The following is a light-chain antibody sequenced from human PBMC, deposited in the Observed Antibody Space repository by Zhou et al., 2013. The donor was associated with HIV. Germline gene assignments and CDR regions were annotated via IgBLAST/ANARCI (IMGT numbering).Light chain of an antibody. Sequence: DIQMTQSPSSLSASVGDRVTITCRASQSINKYLNWYQQKPGKAPKPLIYDASNLATGVPSRFSGSGSVTDFTFTISSLQPEDIATYYCQQYDNLPITFGQGTRLDI. CDR1: QSINKY. J-gene: IGKJ5*01. V-gene: IGKV1-33*01. CDR2: DAS. CDR3: QQYDNLPIT.